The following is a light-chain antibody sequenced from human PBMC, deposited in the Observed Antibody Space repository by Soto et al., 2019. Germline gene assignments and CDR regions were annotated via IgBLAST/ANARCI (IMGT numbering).Light chain of an antibody. CDR1: QSVSSY. Sequence: DIQMTHSPSSLSASVGDRVTITCRTSQSVSSYLNWYQQKPGKAPNLLIFAASSLQSGVPSRFSGSGSGTDFTLTVNSLQPEDFATYYCQQSYTYPHTFGQGTKVDIK. J-gene: IGKJ2*01. V-gene: IGKV1-39*01. CDR3: QQSYTYPHT. CDR2: AAS.